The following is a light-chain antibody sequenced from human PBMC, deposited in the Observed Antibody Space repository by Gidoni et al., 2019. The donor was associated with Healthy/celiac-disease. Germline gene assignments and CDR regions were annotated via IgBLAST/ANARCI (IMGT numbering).Light chain of an antibody. J-gene: IGKJ4*01. CDR1: QSISSY. CDR2: AAS. V-gene: IGKV1-39*01. Sequence: DLQITQSPSSLSASVGDRVTITCRESQSISSYLNWYQQKPGKAPKLLIYAASSLQSGVPSRFSGSGSGTDFTLTISSLQPEDFATYYCQQSYSTLPLTFGGGTKVEIK. CDR3: QQSYSTLPLT.